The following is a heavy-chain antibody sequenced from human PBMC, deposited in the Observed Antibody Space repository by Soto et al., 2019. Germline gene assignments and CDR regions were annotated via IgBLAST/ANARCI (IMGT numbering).Heavy chain of an antibody. V-gene: IGHV5-51*01. Sequence: GESLKISCTGSGSRFPAYWIAWVRQMPGKGLEWMGTIYPVDSDTRYRPSFQGQVSIPVENSINTAYWQCSSLKASDTPMYFYARQSLRSSYALAVVAQGTTVTAAS. CDR3: ARQSLRSSYALAV. J-gene: IGHJ6*02. CDR2: IYPVDSDT. CDR1: GSRFPAYW. D-gene: IGHD4-17*01.